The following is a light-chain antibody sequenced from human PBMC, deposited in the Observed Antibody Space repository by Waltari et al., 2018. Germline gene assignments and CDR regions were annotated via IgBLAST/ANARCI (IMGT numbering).Light chain of an antibody. CDR2: YDR. CDR3: HVWHPHVDPGV. J-gene: IGLJ1*01. V-gene: IGLV3-21*04. CDR1: NIATYS. Sequence: SYVVTQPPSVSVAPGATATITCGGDNIATYSVHWYQQKAGQAPVLVIFYDRDRPSGIPDRFSGSNSGNTATLTISRVEAGDEARYYCHVWHPHVDPGVFGTGTEVTVL.